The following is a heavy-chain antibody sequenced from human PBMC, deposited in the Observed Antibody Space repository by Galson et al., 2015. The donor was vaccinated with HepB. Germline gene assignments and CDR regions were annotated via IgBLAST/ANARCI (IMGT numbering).Heavy chain of an antibody. CDR1: GFTFSSYG. CDR3: ALIVVVPAATFDY. CDR2: ISYDGSNK. Sequence: SLRLSCAASGFTFSSYGMHWVRQAPGKGLEWVAVISYDGSNKYYADSVKGRFTISRDNSKNTLYLQMNSLRAEDTAVYYCALIVVVPAATFDYWGQGTLVTVSS. D-gene: IGHD2-2*01. V-gene: IGHV3-30*03. J-gene: IGHJ4*02.